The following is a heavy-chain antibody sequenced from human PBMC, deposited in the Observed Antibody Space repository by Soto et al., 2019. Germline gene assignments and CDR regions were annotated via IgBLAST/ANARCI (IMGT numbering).Heavy chain of an antibody. CDR2: INSDGSST. D-gene: IGHD3-10*01. CDR3: AKPVYGSGSPDY. V-gene: IGHV3-74*01. J-gene: IGHJ4*01. CDR1: GFTFSSYW. Sequence: PGGSLRLSCAASGFTFSSYWMHWVRQAPGKGLVWVSRINSDGSSTSYADSVKGRFTISRDNSKNTLYLQMNNLRAEDTAIYYCAKPVYGSGSPDYWGQEPWSPSPQ.